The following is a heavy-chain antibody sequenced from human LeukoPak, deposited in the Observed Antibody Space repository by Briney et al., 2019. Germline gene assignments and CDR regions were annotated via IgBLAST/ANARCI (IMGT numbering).Heavy chain of an antibody. Sequence: QPGGSLRLSCVTSGFMFSTYALSWVRQAPGKGLEWASSISGSGGSTYHADSVKGRFTISRDSSKNTLYLQMNSLRAEDTAIYYCARVIRTAPGKGYFDYWGLGALVTVSS. D-gene: IGHD6-13*01. CDR3: ARVIRTAPGKGYFDY. V-gene: IGHV3-23*01. CDR2: ISGSGGST. CDR1: GFMFSTYA. J-gene: IGHJ4*02.